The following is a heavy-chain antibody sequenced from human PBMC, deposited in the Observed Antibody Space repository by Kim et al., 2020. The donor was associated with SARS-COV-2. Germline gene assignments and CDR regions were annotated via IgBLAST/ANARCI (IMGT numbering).Heavy chain of an antibody. CDR3: ATGGRGVIIENSFDY. J-gene: IGHJ4*02. Sequence: GGSLRLSCAASGFTFSSYAMNWVRQAPGKGLEWVSVIYSGGSSTYYADSVKGRFTISRDNSKNTLYLQVNSLRAEDTAVYYCATGGRGVIIENSFDYWGQGTLVTVSS. CDR1: GFTFSSYA. D-gene: IGHD3-10*01. CDR2: IYSGGSST. V-gene: IGHV3-23*03.